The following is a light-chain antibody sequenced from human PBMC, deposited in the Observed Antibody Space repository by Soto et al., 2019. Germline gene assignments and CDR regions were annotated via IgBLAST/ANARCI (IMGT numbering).Light chain of an antibody. J-gene: IGKJ1*01. CDR1: QSISSY. Sequence: DIQMTQSPSSLSASVGDRVPSTCRASQSISSYLNWYQQKQGKAPKLLIYAASSWQSGDPSRFSCSGSGTDFTLTISSLQHEDFETYYCQQSYSTPWTFGKGTKVELK. V-gene: IGKV1-39*01. CDR3: QQSYSTPWT. CDR2: AAS.